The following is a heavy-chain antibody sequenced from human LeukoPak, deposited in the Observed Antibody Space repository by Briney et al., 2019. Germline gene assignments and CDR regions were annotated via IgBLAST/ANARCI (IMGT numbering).Heavy chain of an antibody. CDR2: IYTSGSI. J-gene: IGHJ4*02. CDR3: ARVSSSVTHFDY. V-gene: IGHV4-4*07. Sequence: SETLSLTCTVSGGSISNYYWAWIRQSAGRGLEWIGRIYTSGSISYNPSLKSRVTMSVDTPKNQFSLKLISVTAADTAVYYCARVSSSVTHFDYWGQGTLVAVSS. CDR1: GGSISNYY. D-gene: IGHD4-17*01.